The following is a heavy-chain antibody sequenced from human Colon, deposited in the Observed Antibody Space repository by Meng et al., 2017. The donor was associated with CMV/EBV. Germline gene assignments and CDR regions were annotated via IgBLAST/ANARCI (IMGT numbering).Heavy chain of an antibody. J-gene: IGHJ6*02. V-gene: IGHV3-11*04. D-gene: IGHD2-15*01. Sequence: GASLKISCAASGFSVSSHYMSWIRQAPGKGLEWVSYISSSGSTIYYADSVKGRFTISRDNAKNSLYLQMNSLRAEDTAVYYCASEGRDYYYGMDVWGQGTTVTVSS. CDR1: GFSVSSHY. CDR3: ASEGRDYYYGMDV. CDR2: ISSSGSTI.